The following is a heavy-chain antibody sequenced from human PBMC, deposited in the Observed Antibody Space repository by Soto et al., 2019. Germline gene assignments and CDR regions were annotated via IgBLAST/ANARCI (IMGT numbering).Heavy chain of an antibody. Sequence: TSETLSLTCAVYGGSFSGYYWSWIRQPPGKGLEWIGEINHSGSTNYNPSLKSRVTISVDTSKNQFSLKLSSVTAADTDVYYCARGASGYSSSWYRIWFDPWGQGTLVTVSS. D-gene: IGHD6-13*01. CDR1: GGSFSGYY. J-gene: IGHJ5*02. V-gene: IGHV4-34*01. CDR2: INHSGST. CDR3: ARGASGYSSSWYRIWFDP.